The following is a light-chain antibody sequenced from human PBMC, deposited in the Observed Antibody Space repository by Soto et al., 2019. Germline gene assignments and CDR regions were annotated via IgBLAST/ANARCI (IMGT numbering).Light chain of an antibody. Sequence: DIQMTQSPSSLYASVGDRVTITCRASQGISNSLAWYQHKPGKVPQLLIYSASTLQSGVPSPFSGSGTGTDFILSISSLQPEDVATYSCQKFNSLPSTFGQQTKVELK. CDR3: QKFNSLPST. V-gene: IGKV1-27*01. J-gene: IGKJ1*01. CDR1: QGISNS. CDR2: SAS.